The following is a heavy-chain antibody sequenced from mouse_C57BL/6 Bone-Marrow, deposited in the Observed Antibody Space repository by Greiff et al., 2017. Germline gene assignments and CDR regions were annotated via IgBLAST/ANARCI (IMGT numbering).Heavy chain of an antibody. CDR3: ARNYSNYFYAMDY. V-gene: IGHV1-64*01. J-gene: IGHJ4*01. Sequence: VQLQQPGAELVKPGASVKLSCKASGYTFTSYWMHWVKPRPGQGLEWIGMIHPTSGSTNYNEKFKSNATLTVDTASSTAYMQLSSLTSEDSAFYYCARNYSNYFYAMDYWGQGTSVTVSS. CDR1: GYTFTSYW. D-gene: IGHD2-5*01. CDR2: IHPTSGST.